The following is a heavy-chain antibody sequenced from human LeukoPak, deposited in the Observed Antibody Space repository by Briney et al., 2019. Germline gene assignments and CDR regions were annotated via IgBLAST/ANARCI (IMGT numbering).Heavy chain of an antibody. D-gene: IGHD2-21*01. CDR2: IFYNGNT. CDR1: GGSIGGYF. Sequence: PSETLSLTCTVSGGSIGGYFWSWLRQPPGKGLEWVGWIFYNGNTNYNSSPKSRLTMSVDASKNQFYLKLNSVTAADTAVYYCARYSSDHDGRHFEFWGQGILVTVSS. CDR3: ARYSSDHDGRHFEF. V-gene: IGHV4-59*01. J-gene: IGHJ4*02.